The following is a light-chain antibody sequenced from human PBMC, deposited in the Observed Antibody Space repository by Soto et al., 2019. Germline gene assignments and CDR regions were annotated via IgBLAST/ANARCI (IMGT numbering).Light chain of an antibody. CDR3: FSYTSSTAYV. CDR2: EVS. CDR1: SSDVGGYKY. J-gene: IGLJ1*01. V-gene: IGLV2-14*01. Sequence: QSVLTQPASVCGSPGQSITISCTGTSSDVGGYKYVSWYQLHPGKAPKLMIYEVSNRPSGISNRFSASKSGNTASLTISGLQAEDEADYYCFSYTSSTAYVFGTGTQVTVL.